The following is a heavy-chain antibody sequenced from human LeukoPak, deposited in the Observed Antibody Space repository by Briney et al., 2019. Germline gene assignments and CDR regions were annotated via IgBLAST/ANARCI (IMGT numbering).Heavy chain of an antibody. CDR3: ARQPLRFLEWFWFSGAFDT. CDR1: GGSISSGSYY. D-gene: IGHD3-3*01. J-gene: IGHJ3*02. V-gene: IGHV4-39*01. CDR2: IYHSGST. Sequence: SETLSLTCTVSGGSISSGSYYWSWIRQPPGKGLEWIGYIYHSGSTYYNPSLKSRVTISVDTSKNQFSLKLSSVTAADTAVYYCARQPLRFLEWFWFSGAFDTWGQGTMVTVSS.